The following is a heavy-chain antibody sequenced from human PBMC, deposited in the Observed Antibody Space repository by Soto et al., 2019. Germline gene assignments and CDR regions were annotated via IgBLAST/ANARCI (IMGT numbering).Heavy chain of an antibody. D-gene: IGHD3-10*01. CDR2: IIPMYGPA. CDR1: GGTFSSYA. J-gene: IGHJ5*02. Sequence: QVPLVQYGAEVKKPGSSVTVSCKVSGGTFSSYAIHWVRQAPGQGLEWMGGIIPMYGPAKYAQRFQGRVTISADESTTTVYMELTSLTSQDTAVYYCARVTSMVRGVIDNWFDPWGHGALVTGSS. CDR3: ARVTSMVRGVIDNWFDP. V-gene: IGHV1-69*01.